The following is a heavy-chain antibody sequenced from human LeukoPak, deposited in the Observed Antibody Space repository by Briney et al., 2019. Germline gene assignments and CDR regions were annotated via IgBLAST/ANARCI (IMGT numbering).Heavy chain of an antibody. Sequence: SETLSLTCAVSGVSISSSNWWSWVRQPPGKGLEWIGEIYHSGSTNYNPSLKSRVTISVDKSKNQFSLKLSSVTAADTAVYYCARGLYYDFWSGYPPFDYWGQGTLVTVSS. CDR2: IYHSGST. CDR1: GVSISSSNW. D-gene: IGHD3-3*01. CDR3: ARGLYYDFWSGYPPFDY. V-gene: IGHV4-4*02. J-gene: IGHJ4*02.